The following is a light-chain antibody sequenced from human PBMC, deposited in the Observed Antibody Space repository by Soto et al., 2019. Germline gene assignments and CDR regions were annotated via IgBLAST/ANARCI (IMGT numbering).Light chain of an antibody. CDR2: AAS. CDR1: PSITTY. V-gene: IGKV1-39*01. J-gene: IGKJ4*01. Sequence: DIQMTQSPSTLSASVGDRVTITCRASPSITTYLNWYRQKPGKAPKLLIYAASSLQSGVPSRFSGSGSETEFTLSISSLPPEDFATYFCQQIYSAPLTFGGGTKVEIK. CDR3: QQIYSAPLT.